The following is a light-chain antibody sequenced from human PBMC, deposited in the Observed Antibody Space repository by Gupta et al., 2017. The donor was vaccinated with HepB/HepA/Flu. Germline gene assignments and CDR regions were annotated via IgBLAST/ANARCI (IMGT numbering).Light chain of an antibody. CDR2: WAS. CDR3: QQKNSPSWT. CDR1: QSGLYSSNNKNY. Sequence: DIVINQSPDSLAVSLGGMATINCKSSQSGLYSSNNKNYLSWYQQKPGQPPKVLIYWASTRDCGVPDSFSGRGSGTDFTLTISSQQAEDVAVYHCQQKNSPSWTFGQGTKVEIK. V-gene: IGKV4-1*01. J-gene: IGKJ1*01.